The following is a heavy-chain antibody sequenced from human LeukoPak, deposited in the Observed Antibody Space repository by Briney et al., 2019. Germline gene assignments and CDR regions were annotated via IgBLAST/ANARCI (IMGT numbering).Heavy chain of an antibody. CDR3: ARGIERITIFGVAANWFDP. CDR1: IGSISSSKW. D-gene: IGHD3-3*01. J-gene: IGHJ5*02. CDR2: IYLYGTT. V-gene: IGHV4-4*02. Sequence: SETLSLTCSVSIGSISSSKWWSWVRQSLVKGLEWIGEIYLYGTTNYNPSFTSRVTMSVDRSRNQFSLKLSSVTAADTAVYYCARGIERITIFGVAANWFDPWGQGTLVTVSS.